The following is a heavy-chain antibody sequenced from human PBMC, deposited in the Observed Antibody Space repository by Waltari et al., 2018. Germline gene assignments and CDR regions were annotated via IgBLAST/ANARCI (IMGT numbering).Heavy chain of an antibody. CDR1: GFIFSSYW. J-gene: IGHJ3*01. CDR2: LKKDGSDK. CDR3: ARDSSPGDSSAWYDAFDV. D-gene: IGHD6-19*01. V-gene: IGHV3-7*03. Sequence: EAQLEESGGGLVQPGGSLRLSCAASGFIFSSYWMTWVRQAPGEGLEWVANLKKDGSDKHYMDSVKGRFTISRDNAKNSLYLQMSSLRADDTAVYYCARDSSPGDSSAWYDAFDVWGRGTMVTVSS.